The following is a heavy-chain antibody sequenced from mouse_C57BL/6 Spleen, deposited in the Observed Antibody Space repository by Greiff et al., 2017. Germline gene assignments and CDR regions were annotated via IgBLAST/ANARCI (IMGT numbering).Heavy chain of an antibody. CDR1: GFSLTSSG. V-gene: IGHV2-6-1*01. CDR3: ARHGWSHWYFDV. J-gene: IGHJ1*03. D-gene: IGHD2-3*01. Sequence: VQVVESGPGLVAPSQSLSITFTVSGFSLTSSGVHWVRQPPGTGLEWLVVIWSDGITTYTSALKSRMSIRKANYKSQVLVKMNSIQTDDTAMYYCARHGWSHWYFDVWGTGTTVTVSS. CDR2: IWSDGIT.